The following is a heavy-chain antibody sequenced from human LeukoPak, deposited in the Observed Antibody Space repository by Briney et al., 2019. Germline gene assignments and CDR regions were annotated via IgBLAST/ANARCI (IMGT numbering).Heavy chain of an antibody. D-gene: IGHD2-15*01. V-gene: IGHV3-21*01. J-gene: IGHJ4*02. CDR3: ARSGGAGYCSGGSCFIDY. Sequence: XXLXWXXSISTSTTYIFYADSVKGRFTISRDNAKKSLYLQMNSLRAEDTAVYYCARSGGAGYCSGGSCFIDYWGQGTLVTVSS. CDR2: ISTSTTYI.